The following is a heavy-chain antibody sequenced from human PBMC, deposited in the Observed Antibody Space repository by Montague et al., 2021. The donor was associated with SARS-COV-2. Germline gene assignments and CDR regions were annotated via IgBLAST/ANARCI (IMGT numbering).Heavy chain of an antibody. Sequence: SLRLSCAASVFTVRTNYMTWVRQAPGKGLEWVSVIYAGGTTYYADSVKGRFTISIDNSKNTLYLQMNSLRAEDTAVYYCARGVYWGQGTLVHVST. CDR2: IYAGGTT. V-gene: IGHV3-53*01. CDR1: VFTVRTNY. D-gene: IGHD3-10*01. CDR3: ARGVY. J-gene: IGHJ4*02.